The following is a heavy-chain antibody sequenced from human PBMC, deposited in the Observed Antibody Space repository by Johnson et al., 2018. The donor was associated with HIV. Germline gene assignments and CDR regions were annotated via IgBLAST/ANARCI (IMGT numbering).Heavy chain of an antibody. Sequence: QEKLVESGGGVVQPGRSLRLSCAASGFTFSSYAMHWVRQAPGKGLEWVAVISYDGSNKYYADSVKGRFTISRDNSKNTLYLQMNSLRAEDTAVYYCARDRGSSSFDAFDIWGQGTMVTVSS. V-gene: IGHV3-30*04. CDR3: ARDRGSSSFDAFDI. CDR1: GFTFSSYA. D-gene: IGHD6-6*01. J-gene: IGHJ3*02. CDR2: ISYDGSNK.